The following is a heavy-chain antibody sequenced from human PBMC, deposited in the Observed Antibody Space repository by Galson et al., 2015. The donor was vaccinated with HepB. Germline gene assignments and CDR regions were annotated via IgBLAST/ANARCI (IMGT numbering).Heavy chain of an antibody. CDR2: LSGSGGSA. CDR1: GFTVSSYA. J-gene: IGHJ6*02. Sequence: LRLSCAASGFTVSSYAMSWVRQAPGKGLQWVSSLSGSGGSAYYADSVKGRFTISRDNSENTLYLQMNSLRAEDTAAYYCAKDRGFNYYYYGMDVWGQGTTVTVSS. V-gene: IGHV3-23*01. CDR3: AKDRGFNYYYYGMDV. D-gene: IGHD3-10*01.